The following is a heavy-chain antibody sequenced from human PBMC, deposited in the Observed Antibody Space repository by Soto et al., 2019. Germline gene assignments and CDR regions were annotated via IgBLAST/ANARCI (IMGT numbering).Heavy chain of an antibody. D-gene: IGHD6-13*01. Sequence: GASVKVSCKASGYTFTSYAMHWVRQAPGQRLEWMGWINAGNGNTKYSQKFQGRVTITRDTSASTAYMELSSLRSEDTAVYYCARGKGYSSSWYGPYYFDYWGQGALVTVSS. CDR1: GYTFTSYA. J-gene: IGHJ4*02. V-gene: IGHV1-3*01. CDR2: INAGNGNT. CDR3: ARGKGYSSSWYGPYYFDY.